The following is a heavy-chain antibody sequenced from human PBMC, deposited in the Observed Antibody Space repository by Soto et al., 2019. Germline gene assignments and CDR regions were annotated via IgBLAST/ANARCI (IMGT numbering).Heavy chain of an antibody. Sequence: QVQLVQSGAEVKKPGASVKVSCKASGYTFTSYYMHWVRQAPGQGLEWMGIINPSDGSTSHAQRFQGRVTMTRDTSTSTVYMEVSSLRSDDTAVYYCARDLPDASTTVYYYGMDVWGQGTTVTVSS. CDR3: ARDLPDASTTVYYYGMDV. D-gene: IGHD1-1*01. V-gene: IGHV1-46*01. CDR2: INPSDGST. CDR1: GYTFTSYY. J-gene: IGHJ6*02.